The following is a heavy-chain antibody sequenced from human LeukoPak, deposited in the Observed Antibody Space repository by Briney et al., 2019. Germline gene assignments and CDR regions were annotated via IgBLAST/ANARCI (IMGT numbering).Heavy chain of an antibody. J-gene: IGHJ4*02. D-gene: IGHD3-10*01. Sequence: ASVKVSCKASGYTFTGYYMHWVRQAPGQGLEWMGWISPNSGGTNYAQKFQGRVTMTRDTSISTAYMELSRLRSDDTAVYYCARIGEWVDYYGSGSYYKAGFDYWGQGTLVTVSS. V-gene: IGHV1-2*02. CDR2: ISPNSGGT. CDR1: GYTFTGYY. CDR3: ARIGEWVDYYGSGSYYKAGFDY.